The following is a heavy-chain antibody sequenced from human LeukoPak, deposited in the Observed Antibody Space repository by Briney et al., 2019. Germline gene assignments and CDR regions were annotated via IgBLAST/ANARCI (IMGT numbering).Heavy chain of an antibody. CDR3: ARGPSGSYPPATVDY. Sequence: PSETLSLTCTLPVGSISSSSYYWGWIRQPPGRWLEWIGSIYYSGSTYYNPSLKSRVTISVDTSKNQFSLKLSSVTAADTAVYYCARGPSGSYPPATVDYWGQGTLVTVSS. CDR2: IYYSGST. CDR1: VGSISSSSYY. J-gene: IGHJ4*02. V-gene: IGHV4-39*07. D-gene: IGHD1-26*01.